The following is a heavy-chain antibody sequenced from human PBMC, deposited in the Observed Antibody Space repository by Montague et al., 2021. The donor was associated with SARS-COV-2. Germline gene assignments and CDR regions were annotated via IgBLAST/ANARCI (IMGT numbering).Heavy chain of an antibody. Sequence: SETLSLTCAVSGWSFSCYYWSWIRQPPGRGLEWMGEINHSGSTNYNPSLKSRVTTLADTSKNQFSLKMSSVTAADTAVYYCTREGYQVLWSDYYYYGMDVWGQGTTVTVSS. CDR1: GWSFSCYY. CDR2: INHSGST. D-gene: IGHD2-2*01. CDR3: TREGYQVLWSDYYYYGMDV. V-gene: IGHV4-34*01. J-gene: IGHJ6*02.